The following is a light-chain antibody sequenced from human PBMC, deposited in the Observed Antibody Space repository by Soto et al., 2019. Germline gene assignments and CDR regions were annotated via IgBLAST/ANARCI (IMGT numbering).Light chain of an antibody. V-gene: IGLV2-23*01. J-gene: IGLJ2*01. CDR3: CSYTGSTTP. CDR2: EGS. CDR1: SSDVGSYNL. Sequence: QSVLTQPASLSGSPGQSITISCTGTSSDVGSYNLVSWYQQHPGKAPKLMIYEGSKRPSGVSNRFSGSKSGNTASLTLSELQAEDEADYYCCSYTGSTTPFGGGTKLTVL.